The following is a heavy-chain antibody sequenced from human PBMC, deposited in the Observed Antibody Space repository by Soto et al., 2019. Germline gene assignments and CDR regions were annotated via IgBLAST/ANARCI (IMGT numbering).Heavy chain of an antibody. D-gene: IGHD3-16*01. CDR2: IKQDGSEK. CDR3: ARDYDRTLDSDY. Sequence: EVRLVESGGGLVQPGGSLRLYCAASGFTFSSYWMSWVRQGPGKGLEWVANIKQDGSEKYFVDSVNGRFSISRDNAKNSLFLQMNSLRAEDTAVYYCARDYDRTLDSDYRGQGTLVTVSS. V-gene: IGHV3-7*01. CDR1: GFTFSSYW. J-gene: IGHJ4*02.